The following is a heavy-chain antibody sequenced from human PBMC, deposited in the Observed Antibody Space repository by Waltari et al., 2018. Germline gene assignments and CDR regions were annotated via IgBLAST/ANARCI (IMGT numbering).Heavy chain of an antibody. D-gene: IGHD3-16*01. CDR2: IYYSGST. V-gene: IGHV4-31*03. CDR1: GGSISSGGYY. J-gene: IGHJ4*02. CDR3: ARITWGENYFDY. Sequence: QVQLQESGPGLVKPSQTLSLTCTVSGGSISSGGYYWSWIRQHPGKGLEWIGYIYYSGSTFYNPSLKSRVNISVDTSKNQFSLKLSSVTAADTAVYYCARITWGENYFDYWGQGTLVTVSS.